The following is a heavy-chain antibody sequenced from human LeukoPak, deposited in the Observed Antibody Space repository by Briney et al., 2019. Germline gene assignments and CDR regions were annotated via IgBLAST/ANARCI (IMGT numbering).Heavy chain of an antibody. CDR2: IDGDGSTE. CDR1: GFTLISYW. D-gene: IGHD3-3*01. V-gene: IGHV3-7*01. J-gene: IGHJ4*02. Sequence: GGSLRLSCVASGFTLISYWMSWVRQAPGKGLEWVANIDGDGSTEAYVDSLKGRFTISRDNAKNSLYLQMNDLRVEDTAVYYCARGGAAFAESVYWGQGTLVTVS. CDR3: ARGGAAFAESVY.